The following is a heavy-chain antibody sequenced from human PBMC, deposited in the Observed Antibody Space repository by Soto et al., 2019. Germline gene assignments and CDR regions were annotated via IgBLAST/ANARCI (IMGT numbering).Heavy chain of an antibody. V-gene: IGHV4-39*01. J-gene: IGHJ4*02. D-gene: IGHD3-16*01. CDR2: MSYSRST. CDR1: GGSISSNNYY. CDR3: ASHLRPTNGGGGYFDY. Sequence: QLQLQESGPGLVKPSETLSLTCFVSGGSISSNNYYWGWIRQPPGKGLEWIGSMSYSRSTYYNPSLKGRVTIAVDTSKNQFSLKLTSVTAADTAVYDCASHLRPTNGGGGYFDYWGRGPLVTVSS.